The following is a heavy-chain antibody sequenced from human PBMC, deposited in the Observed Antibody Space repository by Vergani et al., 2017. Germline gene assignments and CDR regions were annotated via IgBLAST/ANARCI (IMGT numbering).Heavy chain of an antibody. CDR2: ISSSSSTI. Sequence: VQLVESGGGLVQPGGSLRLSCAASGFTFSSYSMNWVRQAPGKGLEWVSYISSSSSTIYYADSVKGRFTISRDNAKNSLYLQMNSLRAEDTAVYYCARDIGDGGNSPAPNWFDPWGQGTLVTVSS. J-gene: IGHJ5*02. CDR3: ARDIGDGGNSPAPNWFDP. D-gene: IGHD4-23*01. V-gene: IGHV3-48*04. CDR1: GFTFSSYS.